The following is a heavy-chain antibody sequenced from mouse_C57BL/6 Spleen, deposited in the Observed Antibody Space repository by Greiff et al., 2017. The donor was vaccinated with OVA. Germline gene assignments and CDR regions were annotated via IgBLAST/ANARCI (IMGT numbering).Heavy chain of an antibody. CDR3: ASGGLLRSPFAY. Sequence: QVQLQQSGAELARPGASVKLSCKASGYTFTSYGISWVKQRTGQGLEWIGEIYPRRGNTYYNEKFKGKATLTADQSSSTAYMELRSLTSEDSAVYFCASGGLLRSPFAYWGQGTLVTVSA. J-gene: IGHJ3*01. V-gene: IGHV1-81*01. D-gene: IGHD1-1*01. CDR1: GYTFTSYG. CDR2: IYPRRGNT.